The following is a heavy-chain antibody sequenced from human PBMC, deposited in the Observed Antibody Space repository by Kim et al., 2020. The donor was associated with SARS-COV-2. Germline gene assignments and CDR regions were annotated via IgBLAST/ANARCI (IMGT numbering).Heavy chain of an antibody. J-gene: IGHJ6*03. CDR1: GGSFSGYY. Sequence: SETLSLTCAVYGGSFSGYYWSWIRQPPGKGLEWIGEINHSGSTNYNPSLKSRVTISVDTSKNQFSLKLSSVTAADTAVYYCARPGHSSSSPGYYYYMDV. D-gene: IGHD6-6*01. CDR2: INHSGST. CDR3: ARPGHSSSSPGYYYYMDV. V-gene: IGHV4-34*01.